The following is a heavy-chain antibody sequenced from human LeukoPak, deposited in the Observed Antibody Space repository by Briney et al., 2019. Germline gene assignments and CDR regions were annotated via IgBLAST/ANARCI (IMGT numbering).Heavy chain of an antibody. CDR1: GYTFTSYY. V-gene: IGHV1-46*01. D-gene: IGHD1-7*01. CDR2: INPSGGST. J-gene: IGHJ6*03. CDR3: AKDNGWNYEYYYYMDV. Sequence: ASVKVSCKASGYTFTSYYMHWVRQAPGQGLEWMGIINPSGGSTSYAQKFQGRVTMTRDMSTSTVYMELSSLRSEDTAVYYCAKDNGWNYEYYYYMDVWGKGTTVTVSS.